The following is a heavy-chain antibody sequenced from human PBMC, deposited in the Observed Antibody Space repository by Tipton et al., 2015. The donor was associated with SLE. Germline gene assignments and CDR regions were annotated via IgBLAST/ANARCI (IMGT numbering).Heavy chain of an antibody. D-gene: IGHD6-19*01. J-gene: IGHJ4*02. CDR3: ARDEYSSGWYAY. CDR1: GGSVSSGSYY. CDR2: IYSSGST. V-gene: IGHV4-61*01. Sequence: TLSLTCTVSGGSVSSGSYYWSWIRQPPGKGLEWIGYIYSSGSTKYNPSLKSRVTISVDTSKNQFSLKLSSVTAADTAVYYCARDEYSSGWYAYWGQGTLVTVSS.